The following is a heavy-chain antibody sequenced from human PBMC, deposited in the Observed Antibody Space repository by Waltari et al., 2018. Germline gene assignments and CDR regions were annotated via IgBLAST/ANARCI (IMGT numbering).Heavy chain of an antibody. CDR2: IYHSGST. V-gene: IGHV4-38-2*01. D-gene: IGHD4-4*01. Sequence: QVQLQESGPGLVKPSETLSLTCAVSGYSISSGYYWGWIRQPPGKGLEWIGSIYHSGSTYYNPSLKSRVTISVDTSKNQFSLKLSSVTAADTAVYYCARHTVTTGGWFDPWGQGTLVTVSS. CDR3: ARHTVTTGGWFDP. CDR1: GYSISSGYY. J-gene: IGHJ5*02.